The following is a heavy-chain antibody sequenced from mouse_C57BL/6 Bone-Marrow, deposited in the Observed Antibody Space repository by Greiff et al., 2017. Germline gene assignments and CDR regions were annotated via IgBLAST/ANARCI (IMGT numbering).Heavy chain of an antibody. CDR3: ARASVEGYAMDY. CDR2: IYPGGGYT. CDR1: GYTFTNYW. Sequence: VQLQQSGAELVRPGTSVKMSCKASGYTFTNYWIGWAKQRPGHGLEWIGDIYPGGGYTNYNEKFKGKATLTADKSSSTAYMQFSDLTSEDSAIYYCARASVEGYAMDYWGQGTTVTVAS. J-gene: IGHJ4*01. V-gene: IGHV1-63*01. D-gene: IGHD1-1*01.